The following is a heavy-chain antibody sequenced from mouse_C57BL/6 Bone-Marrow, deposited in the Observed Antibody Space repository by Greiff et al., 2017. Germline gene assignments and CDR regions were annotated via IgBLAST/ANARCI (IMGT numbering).Heavy chain of an antibody. V-gene: IGHV2-5*01. CDR1: GFSLTSYG. CDR2: IWRGGST. J-gene: IGHJ1*03. Sequence: VKLMESGPGLVQPSQSLSITCTASGFSLTSYGVHWVRQSPGKGLEWLGVIWRGGSTDYNAAFMSSLSITKDNSKSQVFFKMNSLQADDTAIYYCAKGGYYGSSIYWYFDVWGTGTTVTVSS. D-gene: IGHD1-1*01. CDR3: AKGGYYGSSIYWYFDV.